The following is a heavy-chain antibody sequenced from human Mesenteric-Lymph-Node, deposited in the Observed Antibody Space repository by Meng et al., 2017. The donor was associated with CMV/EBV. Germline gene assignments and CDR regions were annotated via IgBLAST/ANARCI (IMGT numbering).Heavy chain of an antibody. V-gene: IGHV3-21*06. D-gene: IGHD2-2*02. J-gene: IGHJ4*02. Sequence: GESLKISCTASGFTLSTYSMNWFRQAPGKGLEWVSSITVSYTSYTDSVKGRFTISSDNAENSLFLQMNSLRAEDTAVYYCATGYCSGTTCYRAYLGQGTLVTVSS. CDR2: ITVSYT. CDR1: GFTLSTYS. CDR3: ATGYCSGTTCYRAY.